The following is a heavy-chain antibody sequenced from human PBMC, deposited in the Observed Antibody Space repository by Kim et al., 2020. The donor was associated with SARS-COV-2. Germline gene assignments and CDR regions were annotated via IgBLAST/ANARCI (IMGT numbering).Heavy chain of an antibody. CDR3: AKGTGFGITRYGESYYVSDY. Sequence: GGSLRLSCAASGFTFSSYAMSWVRQAPGKGLEWVSAISGSGGSTYDADSVKGRFTISRDNSKNTLYLQINSLRAEDTAVYYCAKGTGFGITRYGESYYVSDYWGQGTLVTVSS. CDR2: ISGSGGST. CDR1: GFTFSSYA. J-gene: IGHJ4*02. V-gene: IGHV3-23*01. D-gene: IGHD1-26*01.